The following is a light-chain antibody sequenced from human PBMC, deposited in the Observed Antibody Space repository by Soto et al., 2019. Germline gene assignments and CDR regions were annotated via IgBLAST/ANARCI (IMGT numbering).Light chain of an antibody. CDR2: GAS. CDR1: QSVTSTY. Sequence: EIVLTQSPATLSLSPGERATLSCRARQSVTSTYLAWYQQKPGQAPRLLIYGASNRATGISDRFSGCGSGTDFTLTISRLEPEDFAVYYCQQNGRSFGPGTKVDLK. V-gene: IGKV3-20*01. CDR3: QQNGRS. J-gene: IGKJ3*01.